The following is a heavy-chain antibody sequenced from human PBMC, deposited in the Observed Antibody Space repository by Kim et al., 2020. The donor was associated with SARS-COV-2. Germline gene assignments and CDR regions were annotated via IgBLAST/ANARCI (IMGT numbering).Heavy chain of an antibody. V-gene: IGHV3-23*01. CDR3: AKHPTASCYTGLDY. Sequence: GASGTGRFTLSREHSRDTMFLQMNSLRAEDTAIYYCAKHPTASCYTGLDYWGQGTLVTVSS. J-gene: IGHJ4*02. D-gene: IGHD2-2*02.